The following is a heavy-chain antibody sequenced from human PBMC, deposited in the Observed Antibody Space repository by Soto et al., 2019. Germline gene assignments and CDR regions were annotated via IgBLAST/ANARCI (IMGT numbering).Heavy chain of an antibody. CDR2: ISYDGSNK. CDR1: GFTFISYG. V-gene: IGHV3-30*18. J-gene: IGHJ4*02. D-gene: IGHD1-20*01. CDR3: AKEVRRLTFDY. Sequence: LGASLRLACSAAGFTFISYGMQWCRQAPGKGLEWVAVISYDGSNKYYADSVKGRFTISRDNSKNTLYLQMNSLRAEDTAVYYCAKEVRRLTFDYWGQRTLVTVSS.